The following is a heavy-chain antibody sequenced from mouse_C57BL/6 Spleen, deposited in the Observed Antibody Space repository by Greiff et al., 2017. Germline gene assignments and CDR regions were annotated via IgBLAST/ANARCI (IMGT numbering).Heavy chain of an antibody. Sequence: QVQLKQPGAELVKPGASVKVSCKASGYTFTSYWMHWVKQRPGQGLEWIGRIHPSDSDTNYNQKFKGKATLTVDKSSSTAYMQLSSLTSEDSAVYYCAKGGNYAWFAYWGQGTLVTVSA. CDR1: GYTFTSYW. D-gene: IGHD2-1*01. CDR2: IHPSDSDT. V-gene: IGHV1-74*01. J-gene: IGHJ3*01. CDR3: AKGGNYAWFAY.